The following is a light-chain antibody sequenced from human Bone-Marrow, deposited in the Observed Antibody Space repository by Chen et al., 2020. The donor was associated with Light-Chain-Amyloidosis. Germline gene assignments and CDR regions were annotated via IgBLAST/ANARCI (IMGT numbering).Light chain of an antibody. CDR1: DLPKKY. CDR3: QSADSSGTYEVI. Sequence: SYELTQPPSVSVSPGQPASITCSGDDLPKKYAYWYQQKPGQAPVLVIHRDTERPSGISERFSGSSSGTTATLTISGVQAEDEADYHCQSADSSGTYEVIFGGGTKLTVL. J-gene: IGLJ2*01. V-gene: IGLV3-25*03. CDR2: RDT.